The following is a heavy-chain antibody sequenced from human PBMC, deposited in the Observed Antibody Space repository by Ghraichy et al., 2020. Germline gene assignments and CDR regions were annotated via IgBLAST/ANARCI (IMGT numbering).Heavy chain of an antibody. V-gene: IGHV3-23*01. J-gene: IGHJ3*02. D-gene: IGHD2-2*01. CDR3: AKYQQLFDSVLDAFDI. Sequence: GGSLRLSCAASGFTFSSYAMSWVRQAPGKGLEWVSAISGSGGSTYYADSVKGRFTISRDNSKNTLYLQMNSLRAEDTAVYYCAKYQQLFDSVLDAFDIWGQGTMVTVSS. CDR1: GFTFSSYA. CDR2: ISGSGGST.